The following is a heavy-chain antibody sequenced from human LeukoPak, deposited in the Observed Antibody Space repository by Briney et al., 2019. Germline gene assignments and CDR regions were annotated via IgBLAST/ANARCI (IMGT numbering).Heavy chain of an antibody. CDR3: AKDRAQQLVLDF. CDR2: ISSSSSTI. D-gene: IGHD6-13*01. Sequence: GGSLRLSCAASGFTFSSYSMNWVRQAPGKGLEWVSYISSSSSTIYYADSVKGRFTISRDNSKNTLFLQMNSLRAEDTAVYYCAKDRAQQLVLDFWGQGTLVTVSS. CDR1: GFTFSSYS. V-gene: IGHV3-48*01. J-gene: IGHJ4*02.